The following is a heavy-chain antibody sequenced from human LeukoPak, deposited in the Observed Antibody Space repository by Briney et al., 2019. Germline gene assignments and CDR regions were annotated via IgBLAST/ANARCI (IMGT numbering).Heavy chain of an antibody. CDR3: AKTGTTPYDY. V-gene: IGHV3-33*06. Sequence: GGSLRLSCAASGFTFNNYGMHWVRQAPGKGLEWVAAIWYDGSNKYYADSVKGRFTISRDNSKNTLYLQMNSLRAEDTAVYYCAKTGTTPYDYWGQGTLVTVSS. J-gene: IGHJ4*02. CDR1: GFTFNNYG. D-gene: IGHD1-7*01. CDR2: IWYDGSNK.